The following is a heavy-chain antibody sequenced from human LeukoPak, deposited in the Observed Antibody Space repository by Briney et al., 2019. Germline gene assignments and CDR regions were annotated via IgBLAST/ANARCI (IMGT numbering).Heavy chain of an antibody. CDR1: GGSISSDGYY. J-gene: IGHJ4*02. CDR2: IYYSGST. D-gene: IGHD6-19*01. Sequence: SETLSLTCTVSGGSISSDGYYWTWIRQHPGKGLEWIGNIYYSGSTYYNPSLKSRVSISVDTSKNQFSLKLSSVTAADTAVYYCARSLVAGTRKVDYWGQGTLVTVSS. V-gene: IGHV4-39*01. CDR3: ARSLVAGTRKVDY.